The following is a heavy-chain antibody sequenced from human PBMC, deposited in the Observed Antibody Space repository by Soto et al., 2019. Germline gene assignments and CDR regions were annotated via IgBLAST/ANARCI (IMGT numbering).Heavy chain of an antibody. CDR1: GYTFTGYY. D-gene: IGHD3-3*01. CDR2: INPNSGGT. CDR3: ARDGSDDFWSGLSLDY. V-gene: IGHV1-2*02. Sequence: QVQLVQSGAEVKKPGASVKVSCKASGYTFTGYYMHWVRQAPGQGLEWMGWINPNSGGTNYAQKFQGRVTMTRDTSISTAYMELSRMRSDDTAVYYCARDGSDDFWSGLSLDYWGQGTLVTVSS. J-gene: IGHJ4*02.